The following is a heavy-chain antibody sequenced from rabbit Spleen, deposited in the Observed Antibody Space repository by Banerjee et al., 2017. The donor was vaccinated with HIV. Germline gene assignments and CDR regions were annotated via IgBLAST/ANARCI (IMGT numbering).Heavy chain of an antibody. Sequence: QSLEESGGDLVKPGASLTLTCTASGVSFSDKDVMCWVRQAPGKGLEWIACINTVTGKTVYASWAKGRFIMSRTSSTTVTLQMTSLTAADTATYFCAREKSGSYGYDLWGPGTLVTVS. V-gene: IGHV1S40*01. CDR2: INTVTGKT. J-gene: IGHJ4*01. CDR3: AREKSGSYGYDL. CDR1: GVSFSDKDV. D-gene: IGHD6-1*01.